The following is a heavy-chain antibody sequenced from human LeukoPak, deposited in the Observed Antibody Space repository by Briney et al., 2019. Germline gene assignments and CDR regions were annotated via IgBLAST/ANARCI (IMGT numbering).Heavy chain of an antibody. D-gene: IGHD2-8*01. CDR2: ISSSSSTI. V-gene: IGHV3-48*01. CDR3: ARSSRELGVYAPCELMPPFDY. Sequence: GGSLRLSCAASGFTFSSYSMNWVRQAPGKGLEWVSYISSSSSTIYYADSVKGRFTISRDNAKNSLYLQMNSLRAEDTAVYYCARSSRELGVYAPCELMPPFDYWGQGTLVTVSS. J-gene: IGHJ4*02. CDR1: GFTFSSYS.